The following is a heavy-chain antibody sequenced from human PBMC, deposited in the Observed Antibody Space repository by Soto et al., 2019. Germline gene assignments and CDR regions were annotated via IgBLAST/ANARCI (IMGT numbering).Heavy chain of an antibody. J-gene: IGHJ1*01. Sequence: RASVKVYCKASGYTFTSYGISWVRQAPGQGLEWMGWISAYNGNTNYAQKLQGRVTMTTDTSTSTAYMELRSLRSDDTAVYYCARDSWYYYDSSGSKDFQHWGQGTLDTVSS. V-gene: IGHV1-18*01. CDR3: ARDSWYYYDSSGSKDFQH. CDR2: ISAYNGNT. CDR1: GYTFTSYG. D-gene: IGHD3-22*01.